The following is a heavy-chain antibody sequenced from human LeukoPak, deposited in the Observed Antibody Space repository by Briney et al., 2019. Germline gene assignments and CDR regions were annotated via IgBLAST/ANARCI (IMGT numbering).Heavy chain of an antibody. CDR3: ARGNIITIFGVVIYPFDF. CDR1: GFTFSSYE. Sequence: PGGSLRLSCAASGFTFSSYEMNWVRQAPGKGLEWVSYISSSGSTIYYADSVKGRFTISRDNSKNTLYLQMNSLRAEDTAVYYCARGNIITIFGVVIYPFDFWGQGTLVTVSS. D-gene: IGHD3-3*01. V-gene: IGHV3-48*03. J-gene: IGHJ4*02. CDR2: ISSSGSTI.